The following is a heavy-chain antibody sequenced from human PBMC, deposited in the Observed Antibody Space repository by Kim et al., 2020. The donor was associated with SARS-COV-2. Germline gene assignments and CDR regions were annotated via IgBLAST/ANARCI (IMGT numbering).Heavy chain of an antibody. V-gene: IGHV3-23*01. CDR3: AKQSFPIRLMVWAPMGYMDV. CDR1: GFTFSSYA. Sequence: GGSLRLSCAASGFTFSSYAMSWVRQAPGKGLEWVSAISGSGGSTYYADSVKGRFTISRDNSKNTLYLQMNSLRAEDTAVYYCAKQSFPIRLMVWAPMGYMDVWGKGTTVTVSS. D-gene: IGHD3-10*01. J-gene: IGHJ6*03. CDR2: ISGSGGST.